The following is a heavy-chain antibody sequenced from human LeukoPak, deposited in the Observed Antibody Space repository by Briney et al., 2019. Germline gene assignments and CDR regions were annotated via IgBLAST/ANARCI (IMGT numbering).Heavy chain of an antibody. CDR2: ISAYNGNT. CDR3: ARGGGQQLNYYYYGMDV. J-gene: IGHJ6*02. Sequence: ASVKVSCKASGYTFTSYGISWVRQAPGQGLEWMGWISAYNGNTNYAQKLQGRVTMTTDTSTSTAYMKLRSLRSDDTAVYYCARGGGQQLNYYYYGMDVWGQGTTVTVSS. D-gene: IGHD6-13*01. V-gene: IGHV1-18*01. CDR1: GYTFTSYG.